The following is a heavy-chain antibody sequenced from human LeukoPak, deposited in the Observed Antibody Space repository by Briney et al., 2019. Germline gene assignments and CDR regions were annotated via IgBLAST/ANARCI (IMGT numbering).Heavy chain of an antibody. CDR3: ARPGAFSGNEREGSDY. Sequence: GESLKISCKGSGYSFTSYWIGWVRQMPGKGLEWMGIIYPGDPDTRYSPSFQGQVTISADKSISTAYLQWSSLKASDTAMYYCARPGAFSGNEREGSDYWGQGTLVTVSS. CDR1: GYSFTSYW. J-gene: IGHJ4*02. CDR2: IYPGDPDT. D-gene: IGHD1-26*01. V-gene: IGHV5-51*01.